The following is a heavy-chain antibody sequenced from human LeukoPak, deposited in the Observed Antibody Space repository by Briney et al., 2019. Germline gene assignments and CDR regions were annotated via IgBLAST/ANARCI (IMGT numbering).Heavy chain of an antibody. V-gene: IGHV4-39*07. CDR2: IYYSGST. CDR1: GGSISSSSYY. J-gene: IGHJ5*02. D-gene: IGHD2-2*02. CDR3: ARDEIKYCSSTSCHSNWFDP. Sequence: PSETLSLTCTVSGGSISSSSYYWVWIRQPPGKGLEWIGSIYYSGSTYYNPSLKSRVTISVDTSKNQFSLKLSSVTAADTAVYYCARDEIKYCSSTSCHSNWFDPWGQGTLVTVSS.